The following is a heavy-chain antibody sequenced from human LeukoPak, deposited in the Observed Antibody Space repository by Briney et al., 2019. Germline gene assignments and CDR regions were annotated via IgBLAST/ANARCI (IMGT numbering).Heavy chain of an antibody. Sequence: ASVKVSCKASGHTFTGYYVYWVRQAPGQGLEWMGWMNPNVGGANFPQKFQGRVTVTSDPAISAAYMELRWLRSDDTAVYYCARGVFGESLESWGQGTLVTVSS. V-gene: IGHV1-2*02. J-gene: IGHJ4*02. CDR2: MNPNVGGA. D-gene: IGHD3-10*02. CDR1: GHTFTGYY. CDR3: ARGVFGESLES.